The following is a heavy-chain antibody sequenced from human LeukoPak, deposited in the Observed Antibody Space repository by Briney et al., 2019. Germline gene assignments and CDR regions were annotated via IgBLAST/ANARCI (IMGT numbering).Heavy chain of an antibody. D-gene: IGHD3-3*01. V-gene: IGHV4-4*09. Sequence: SETLSLTCTVSGGSISGGYWSWIRQPPGRGLEWIGYVYTSGSTNYNPSLRSRVTMTVDTSKNQVSLKLNSVTAADTAVYYCARVLQNYYHLDVWGEGTTVTVSS. J-gene: IGHJ6*03. CDR3: ARVLQNYYHLDV. CDR1: GGSISGGY. CDR2: VYTSGST.